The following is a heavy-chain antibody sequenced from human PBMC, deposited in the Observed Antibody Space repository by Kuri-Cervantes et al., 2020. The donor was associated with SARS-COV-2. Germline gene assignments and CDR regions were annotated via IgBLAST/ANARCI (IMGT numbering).Heavy chain of an antibody. CDR3: ARGGPIRFLEWLSLPTKYNWFDP. J-gene: IGHJ5*02. CDR1: GYTFTSYC. CDR2: ISAYNGNT. D-gene: IGHD3-3*01. Sequence: ASVKVSCKASGYTFTSYCISWVRQAPGQGLEWMGWISAYNGNTNYAQKLQGRVTMTTDTSTSTAYMELSSLRSEDTAVYYCARGGPIRFLEWLSLPTKYNWFDPWGQGTLVTVSS. V-gene: IGHV1-18*01.